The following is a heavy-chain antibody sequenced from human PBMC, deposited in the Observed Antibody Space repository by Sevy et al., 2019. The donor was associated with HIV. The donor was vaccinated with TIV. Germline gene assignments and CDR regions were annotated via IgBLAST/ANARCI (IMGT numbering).Heavy chain of an antibody. J-gene: IGHJ5*02. D-gene: IGHD6-19*01. Sequence: GGSLRLSCAASGFTFSTYAMSWVRQAPGKGLEWVSGISGSGISIYYAGSVKGRFTISRDNSKNTLILQMNSLRAEDTAIYDCAKELPGYQYDSSGNLDTWGQGRLVTVSS. CDR3: AKELPGYQYDSSGNLDT. CDR2: ISGSGISI. V-gene: IGHV3-23*01. CDR1: GFTFSTYA.